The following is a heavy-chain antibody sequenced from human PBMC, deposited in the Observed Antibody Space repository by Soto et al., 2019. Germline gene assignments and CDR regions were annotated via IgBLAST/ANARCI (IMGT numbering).Heavy chain of an antibody. CDR2: ISGSGGST. V-gene: IGHV3-23*01. CDR3: AKESSGGVVDHLDY. J-gene: IGHJ4*02. CDR1: GFTFSIYA. D-gene: IGHD1-26*01. Sequence: EVQLLDSGGGLVQPGGSLRLSCAASGFTFSIYAMSWVRQAPGEGLERVSSISGSGGSTYYADSVKGRFTISRDNSKNTVYLHMNSLRAEDTALYYCAKESSGGVVDHLDYWGQGTLVTVSS.